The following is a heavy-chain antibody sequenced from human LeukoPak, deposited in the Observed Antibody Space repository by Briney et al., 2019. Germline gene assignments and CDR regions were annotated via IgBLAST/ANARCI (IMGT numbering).Heavy chain of an antibody. CDR3: ARVHFSGWFGLDV. J-gene: IGHJ6*02. D-gene: IGHD6-19*01. V-gene: IGHV4-34*01. CDR1: GGSFSGYY. Sequence: PSETLSLTCAVYGGSFSGYYWSWLRQPPGKGLEWIGEINHSGSTNYNPSLKSRVTISVDTSKNQFSLKLSSVTAADTAVYYCARVHFSGWFGLDVWGQGTTVTVSS. CDR2: INHSGST.